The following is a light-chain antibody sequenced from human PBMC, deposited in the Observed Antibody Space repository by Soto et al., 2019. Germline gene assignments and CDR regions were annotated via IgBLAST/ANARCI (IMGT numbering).Light chain of an antibody. CDR3: AAWDDSLNAFYV. Sequence: QCVLTHPLSASGPPGQRLTIFCSGNRHNIGSNTVNWYQQLPGTAPKLLIYSNNQRPSGVPDRFSGSKSGTSASLAISGLQSEDEADYYCAAWDDSLNAFYVFGTGTKVTVL. CDR1: RHNIGSNT. J-gene: IGLJ1*01. V-gene: IGLV1-44*01. CDR2: SNN.